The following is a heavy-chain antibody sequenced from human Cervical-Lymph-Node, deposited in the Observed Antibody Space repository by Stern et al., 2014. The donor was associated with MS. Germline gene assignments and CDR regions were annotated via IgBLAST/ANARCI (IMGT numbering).Heavy chain of an antibody. J-gene: IGHJ3*02. CDR3: ARVKLVSPWIQLLDAFDI. Sequence: HVQLVQSGAEVKKPGSSVKVSCKASGGTFSSYAISWVRQAPGQGLEWMGGIIPIFGTANYAQKFQGRVTITADKSTSTAYMELSSLRSEDTAVYYCARVKLVSPWIQLLDAFDIWGQGTMVIVSS. D-gene: IGHD5-18*01. CDR1: GGTFSSYA. CDR2: IIPIFGTA. V-gene: IGHV1-69*06.